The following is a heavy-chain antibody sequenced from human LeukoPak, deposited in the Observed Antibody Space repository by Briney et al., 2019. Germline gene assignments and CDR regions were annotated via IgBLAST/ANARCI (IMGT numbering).Heavy chain of an antibody. J-gene: IGHJ4*02. Sequence: ASVKVSCKASGYTFTSYDINWVRQATGQGLEWMGWMNPNSGNTGYAQKFQGRVTITRSTSISTAYMELSSLRSEDTAVYYCARAPPRCMLSLQRVTVGWCFDYWGQGTLVTVSS. CDR3: ARAPPRCMLSLQRVTVGWCFDY. D-gene: IGHD2-8*01. CDR1: GYTFTSYD. V-gene: IGHV1-8*03. CDR2: MNPNSGNT.